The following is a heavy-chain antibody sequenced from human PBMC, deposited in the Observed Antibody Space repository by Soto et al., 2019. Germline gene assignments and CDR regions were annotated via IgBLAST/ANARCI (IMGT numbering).Heavy chain of an antibody. V-gene: IGHV4-31*03. CDR3: ARDARGGNWFAP. CDR2: IYYSGST. D-gene: IGHD2-15*01. J-gene: IGHJ5*02. CDR1: GGSISSGGYY. Sequence: PSETLSLTCTVSGGSISSGGYYWSWIRQHPGKGLEWIGYIYYSGSTYYNPSLKSRVTISVDTSKNQFSLKLSSVTAADTAVYYCARDARGGNWFAPWGKGTLVTVSS.